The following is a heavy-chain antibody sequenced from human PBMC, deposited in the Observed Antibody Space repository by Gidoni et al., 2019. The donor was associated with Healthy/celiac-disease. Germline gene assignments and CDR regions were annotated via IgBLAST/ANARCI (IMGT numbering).Heavy chain of an antibody. CDR2: ISYANSNK. J-gene: IGHJ3*02. D-gene: IGHD2-15*01. Sequence: QVQLVESGGGVVQPGRSLRLSCAASGFTFSRYGIHWVREAPGQGLVFVAVISYANSNKYYADSVKVLFTISRDNSKNTLYLQMNSLRAEHTALYYCAKDLRRDYSGAFDIWGQGTLVTVSS. CDR3: AKDLRRDYSGAFDI. CDR1: GFTFSRYG. V-gene: IGHV3-30*18.